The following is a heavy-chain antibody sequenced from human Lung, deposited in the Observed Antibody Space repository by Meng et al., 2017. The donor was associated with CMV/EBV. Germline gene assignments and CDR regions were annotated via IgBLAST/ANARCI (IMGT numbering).Heavy chain of an antibody. CDR2: ISYDGSNK. CDR1: GFTFSSYA. CDR3: ARDRGSLWFGEFDY. J-gene: IGHJ4*02. Sequence: GESXKISXAASGFTFSSYAMHWVRQAPGKGLEWMAVISYDGSNKYYADSVKGRFTISRDNSKNTLYLQMNSLRAEDTAVYYCARDRGSLWFGEFDYWGQGTXVTVSS. V-gene: IGHV3-30*04. D-gene: IGHD3-10*01.